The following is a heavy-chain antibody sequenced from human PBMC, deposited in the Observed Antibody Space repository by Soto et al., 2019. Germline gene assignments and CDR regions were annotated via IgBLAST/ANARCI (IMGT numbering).Heavy chain of an antibody. CDR1: GFTFSSYW. D-gene: IGHD3-10*01. CDR2: IKQDGSEK. V-gene: IGHV3-7*04. Sequence: PGGSLRLSCAASGFTFSSYWMSWVRQAPGKGLEWAANIKQDGSEKYYVDSVKGRFTISRDNAKNSLYLQMNSLRAEDTAVYYCARAGNELHYYYYGMDVWGQGTTVTVSS. J-gene: IGHJ6*02. CDR3: ARAGNELHYYYYGMDV.